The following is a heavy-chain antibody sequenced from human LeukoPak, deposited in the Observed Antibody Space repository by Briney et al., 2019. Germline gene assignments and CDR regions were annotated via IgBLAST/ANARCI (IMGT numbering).Heavy chain of an antibody. CDR2: ISSSSSII. CDR1: GFTFSKYN. CDR3: AKDRKNYDFWSGYYSEYFQH. D-gene: IGHD3-3*01. V-gene: IGHV3-48*01. J-gene: IGHJ1*01. Sequence: GGSLRLSCTASGFTFSKYNMNWVRQAPGKGLEWVSYISSSSSIIYYADSVKGRFTISRDNAKNTLYLQMNSLRAEDTAVYYCAKDRKNYDFWSGYYSEYFQHWGQGTLVTVSS.